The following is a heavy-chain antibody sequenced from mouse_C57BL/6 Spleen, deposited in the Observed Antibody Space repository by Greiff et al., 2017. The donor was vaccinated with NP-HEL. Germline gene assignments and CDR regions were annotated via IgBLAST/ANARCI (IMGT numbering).Heavy chain of an antibody. Sequence: EVKLVESGGGLVQPGGSLSLSCAASGFTFTDYYMSWVRQPPGKALEWLGFIRNKANGYTTEYSASVKVRFTISRDNSQSILYLQMNALRAEDSATYYCARDCYGSSPYWYFDVWGTGTTVTVSS. CDR1: GFTFTDYY. V-gene: IGHV7-3*01. CDR3: ARDCYGSSPYWYFDV. D-gene: IGHD1-1*01. CDR2: IRNKANGYTT. J-gene: IGHJ1*03.